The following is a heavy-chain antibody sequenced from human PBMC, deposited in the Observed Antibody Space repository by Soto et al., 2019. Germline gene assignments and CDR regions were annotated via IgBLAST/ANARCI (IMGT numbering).Heavy chain of an antibody. J-gene: IGHJ4*02. Sequence: EVQLVESGGGLVQPGRSLRLSCVASGFTFDDYNMHWVRQTPGKGLEWVSGVSWNSDITGYADSVKGRFTISRDNAKNSLYLQMNSLRAEDTAMYYCAKDRHRGNGTFDYLGQGTRVTVSS. CDR3: AKDRHRGNGTFDY. CDR2: VSWNSDIT. V-gene: IGHV3-9*01. D-gene: IGHD1-1*01. CDR1: GFTFDDYN.